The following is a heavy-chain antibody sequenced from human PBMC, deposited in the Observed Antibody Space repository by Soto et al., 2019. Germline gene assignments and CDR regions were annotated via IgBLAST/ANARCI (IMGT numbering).Heavy chain of an antibody. Sequence: QVQLQESGPGLVKPSETLSLTCTVSGGSISSYYWSWIRQPPGKGLEWIGYIYYSGSTNYNPSLKGRVTISVDTSKNQFSLKLSSVTAADTAVYYCARVKYSSSWYVYDFDYWGQGTLVTVSS. CDR2: IYYSGST. CDR3: ARVKYSSSWYVYDFDY. CDR1: GGSISSYY. D-gene: IGHD6-13*01. J-gene: IGHJ4*02. V-gene: IGHV4-59*01.